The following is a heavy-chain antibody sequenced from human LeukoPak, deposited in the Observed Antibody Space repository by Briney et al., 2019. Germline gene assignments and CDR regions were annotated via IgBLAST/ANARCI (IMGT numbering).Heavy chain of an antibody. V-gene: IGHV3-74*01. CDR2: INSDGSST. CDR1: GFTFSSYS. D-gene: IGHD1-26*01. Sequence: GGSLRLSCAASGFTFSSYSMNWVRQAPGKGLVWVSRINSDGSSTSYADSVKGRFTISRDNAKNTLYLQMNSLRAEDTAVYYCAREVSGSSYFDYWGQGTLVTVSS. J-gene: IGHJ4*02. CDR3: AREVSGSSYFDY.